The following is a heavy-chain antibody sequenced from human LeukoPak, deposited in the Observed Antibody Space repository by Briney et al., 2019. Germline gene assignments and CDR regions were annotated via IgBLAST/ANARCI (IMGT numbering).Heavy chain of an antibody. CDR1: GFTFDDYA. J-gene: IGHJ4*02. CDR3: ATVVPSSYYYDSSGYVDY. Sequence: GGSLRLSCAASGFTFDDYAMHWVRQAPGKGLEWVSGISWNSGSIGYADSVKGRFTISRDNAKNSLYLQMNSLRAEDTALYYCATVVPSSYYYDSSGYVDYWGQGTLVTVSS. D-gene: IGHD3-22*01. CDR2: ISWNSGSI. V-gene: IGHV3-9*01.